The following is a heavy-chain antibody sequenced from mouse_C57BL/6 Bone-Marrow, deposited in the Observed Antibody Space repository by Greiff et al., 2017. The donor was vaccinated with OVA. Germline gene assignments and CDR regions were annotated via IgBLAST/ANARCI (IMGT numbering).Heavy chain of an antibody. D-gene: IGHD1-1*01. CDR2: IRNKPNGSTT. J-gene: IGHJ2*01. CDR3: ARYKGRVAVDYFDY. V-gene: IGHV7-3*01. CDR1: GFTFTNYY. Sequence: EVKVVASGGGLVQPGDSLSLSCAASGFTFTNYYISWVRQPPGTALEWLAFIRNKPNGSTTEYSASVKGRFTISRDNSQSILYLQMNALRAEDSATYYCARYKGRVAVDYFDYWGQGTALTVSS.